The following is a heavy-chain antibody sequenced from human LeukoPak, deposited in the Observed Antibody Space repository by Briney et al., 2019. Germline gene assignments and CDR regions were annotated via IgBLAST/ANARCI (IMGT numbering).Heavy chain of an antibody. CDR2: INPNSGGT. J-gene: IGHJ4*02. CDR3: AREGPIVGATHLVDY. CDR1: GYTFTDYY. Sequence: VASVKVSCKAYGYTFTDYYMHWVRQAPGQGLEWMGWINPNSGGTNYAQKFQGRVTMTRDTSTSTAYMELSRLRSDDTAVYYCAREGPIVGATHLVDYWGQGTLVTVSS. D-gene: IGHD1-26*01. V-gene: IGHV1-2*02.